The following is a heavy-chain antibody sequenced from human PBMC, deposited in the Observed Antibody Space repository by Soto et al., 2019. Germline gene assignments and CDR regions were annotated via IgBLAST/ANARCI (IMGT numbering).Heavy chain of an antibody. J-gene: IGHJ6*02. D-gene: IGHD5-12*01. CDR3: ARDKDRLQLGGNYYYVLDV. CDR2: FIPIFPTP. V-gene: IGHV1-69*12. CDR1: GGTFSTSA. Sequence: QVQLERSGAEVKKPGSSVKVSCKASGGTFSTSAISWVRQAPGQGLEWLGGFIPIFPTPDYAHKFQGRLTITADESTSTAYMEMSGLKSDDTAVYYCARDKDRLQLGGNYYYVLDVWGQGTTVTVSS.